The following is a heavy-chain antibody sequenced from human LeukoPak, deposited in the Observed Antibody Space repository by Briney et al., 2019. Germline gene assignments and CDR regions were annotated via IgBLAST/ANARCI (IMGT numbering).Heavy chain of an antibody. Sequence: SETQSLTCTVSGGSISDYYWSWIRQPPGKGLDWIGYIYYSGSTNYNPSLKSRVTISVDTSKNQFSLKLSSVTAADTAVYYCARRRLSSGADWFDSWGQGTLVTVSS. CDR1: GGSISDYY. D-gene: IGHD3-10*01. CDR2: IYYSGST. CDR3: ARRRLSSGADWFDS. J-gene: IGHJ5*01. V-gene: IGHV4-59*08.